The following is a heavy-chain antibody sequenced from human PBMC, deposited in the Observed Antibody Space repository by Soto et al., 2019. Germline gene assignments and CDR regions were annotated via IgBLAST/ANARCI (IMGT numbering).Heavy chain of an antibody. D-gene: IGHD4-17*01. J-gene: IGHJ6*02. Sequence: GXSVKVSYNASGYTFTSYAMHLVRHTPGQRLEWMGWINAGNGNKKYSQKSRGRVTFTRDTSASTAYMEMSSLRSEDTAVYYCARDTAPQDVWGQGPRVTVS. CDR1: GYTFTSYA. CDR2: INAGNGNK. CDR3: ARDTAPQDV. V-gene: IGHV1-3*01.